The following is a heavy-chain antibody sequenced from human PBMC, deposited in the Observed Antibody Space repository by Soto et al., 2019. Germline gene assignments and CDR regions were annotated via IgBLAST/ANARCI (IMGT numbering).Heavy chain of an antibody. J-gene: IGHJ4*02. Sequence: EVQLLESGGGLVQPGGSLRLSCTAPGFTFGTYAMNWVRQAPGKGLEWVTTVSASGGSTYYADSVKGRFTISRDNSKNMLYLQMKSLRAEDTALYYCARGSDSSGWDPFYYWGQGTLVTVSS. CDR3: ARGSDSSGWDPFYY. V-gene: IGHV3-23*01. CDR2: VSASGGST. D-gene: IGHD6-19*01. CDR1: GFTFGTYA.